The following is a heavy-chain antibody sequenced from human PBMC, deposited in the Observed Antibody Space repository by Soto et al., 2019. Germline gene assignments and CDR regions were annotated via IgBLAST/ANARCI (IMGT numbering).Heavy chain of an antibody. D-gene: IGHD1-1*01. J-gene: IGHJ3*02. Sequence: QVQLQQWGAGLLKPSETLSLTCAVFGGSVNSGNYYWSWIRQHPGKGLEWIGEMSHSGGTHFNPSLKSRVTISVDMSKNQFSLKMSSVTASDTALYYCARVERGTATTVVDAFDIWGPGTMVTVSS. V-gene: IGHV4-34*01. CDR2: MSHSGGT. CDR3: ARVERGTATTVVDAFDI. CDR1: GGSVNSGNYY.